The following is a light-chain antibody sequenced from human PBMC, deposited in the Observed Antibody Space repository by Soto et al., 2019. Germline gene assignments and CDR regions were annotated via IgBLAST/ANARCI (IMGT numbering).Light chain of an antibody. V-gene: IGKV3-11*01. J-gene: IGKJ4*01. CDR2: DAS. CDR1: QGVSNY. CDR3: QQRSDWPLT. Sequence: EIVLTQSPATLSLSPGERATLSCRASQGVSNYLAWYQQKPGQAPRLLFYDASNRATGIPARFSGSGSGTDFTLTVSSLEPEDFAVYYCQQRSDWPLTFGGGTKVDIK.